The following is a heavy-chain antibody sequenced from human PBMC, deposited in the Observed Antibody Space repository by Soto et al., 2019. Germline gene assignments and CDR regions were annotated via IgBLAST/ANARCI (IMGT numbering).Heavy chain of an antibody. V-gene: IGHV2-5*01. D-gene: IGHD3-10*01. CDR1: GFSLSTSGVG. CDR3: AHMYGSGRDGLY. Sequence: QITLKESGPTLVKPTQTLTLTCTFSGFSLSTSGVGVGWIRQPQVKALEWLALIYWNDDKRHSPSLKSRLTITKDTSKNQVVLTMTNMDPVDTATYYCAHMYGSGRDGLYWGQGTLVTVSS. CDR2: IYWNDDK. J-gene: IGHJ4*02.